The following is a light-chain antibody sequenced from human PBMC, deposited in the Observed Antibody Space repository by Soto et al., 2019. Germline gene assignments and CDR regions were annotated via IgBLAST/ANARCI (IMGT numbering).Light chain of an antibody. J-gene: IGKJ3*01. Sequence: EIVLTQSPGTLSLSPGEGATLSCRASQSVNNNYLAWYQQRPVQAPRLLIYGASSRRNCVPDRFFGSGSGTDFTLTISRLEPDDLAVFFCPQYGTSPFTFGPGTTVDI. CDR3: PQYGTSPFT. CDR2: GAS. V-gene: IGKV3-20*01. CDR1: QSVNNNY.